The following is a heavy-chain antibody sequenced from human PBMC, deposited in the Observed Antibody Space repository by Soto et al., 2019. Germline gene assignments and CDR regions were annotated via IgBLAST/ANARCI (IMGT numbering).Heavy chain of an antibody. D-gene: IGHD3-3*01. V-gene: IGHV4-39*01. Sequence: SETLSLTCTVSGGSISSSSYYWGWIRQPPGKGLEWIGSIYYSGSTYYNPSLKSRVTISVDTSKNQFSLKLSSVTAADTAVYYCARHPIVLRFLEWLFYFDYWGQGTLVTVSS. CDR2: IYYSGST. J-gene: IGHJ4*02. CDR3: ARHPIVLRFLEWLFYFDY. CDR1: GGSISSSSYY.